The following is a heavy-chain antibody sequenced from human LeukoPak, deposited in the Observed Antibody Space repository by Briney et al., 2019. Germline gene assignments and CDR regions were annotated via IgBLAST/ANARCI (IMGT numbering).Heavy chain of an antibody. V-gene: IGHV4-4*02. Sequence: SETLSLTCAVSGGSISSRNWWSWVRQPPGKGLEWIGEIYHSGSTNYNPSLKSRVTISVDTSKNQFSLKLSSVTAADTAVYYCARGYPRLVVVTARKYRWFDPWGQGTPVTVSS. CDR3: ARGYPRLVVVTARKYRWFDP. D-gene: IGHD2-21*02. CDR1: GGSISSRNW. CDR2: IYHSGST. J-gene: IGHJ5*02.